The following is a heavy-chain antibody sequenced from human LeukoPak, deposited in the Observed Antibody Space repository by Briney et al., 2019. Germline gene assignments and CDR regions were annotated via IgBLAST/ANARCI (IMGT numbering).Heavy chain of an antibody. V-gene: IGHV3-30*02. J-gene: IGHJ6*03. CDR3: AKEGIHMHYYYMDV. CDR2: IWYGGSNK. CDR1: GFTFSSYG. D-gene: IGHD6-13*01. Sequence: GGSLRLSCAASGFTFSSYGMHWVRQAPGKGLEWVAVIWYGGSNKYYADSVKGRFTISRDNSKNTLYLQMNSLRAEDTAVYYCAKEGIHMHYYYMDVWGKGTTVTVSS.